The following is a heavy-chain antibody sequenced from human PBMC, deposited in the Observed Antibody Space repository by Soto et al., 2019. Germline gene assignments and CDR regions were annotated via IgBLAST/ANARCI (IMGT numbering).Heavy chain of an antibody. CDR1: GYTFTSYG. D-gene: IGHD6-19*01. CDR3: ARRPEQWLVANGMDV. V-gene: IGHV1-18*01. Sequence: GASVKVSCKASGYTFTSYGISWVRQAPGQGLEWMGWISAYNGNTNYAQKLQGRVTMTTDTSTSTAYMELRSLRSDDTAVYYCARRPEQWLVANGMDVWGQGTTVTVSS. CDR2: ISAYNGNT. J-gene: IGHJ6*02.